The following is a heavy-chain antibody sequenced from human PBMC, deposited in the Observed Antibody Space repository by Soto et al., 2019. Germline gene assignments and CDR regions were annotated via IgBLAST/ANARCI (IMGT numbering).Heavy chain of an antibody. CDR2: IYYSGST. CDR1: GGSISSYY. Sequence: QVQLQESGPGLVKPSETLSLTCTVYGGSISSYYWSWIRQPPGKGLEWIGYIYYSGSTNYNPSLKSRVTISVDTSKNQFSLKLSSVTAADTAVYYCAREGVSSIWYYYYGMDVWGQGTTVTVSS. J-gene: IGHJ6*02. CDR3: AREGVSSIWYYYYGMDV. V-gene: IGHV4-59*01. D-gene: IGHD6-13*01.